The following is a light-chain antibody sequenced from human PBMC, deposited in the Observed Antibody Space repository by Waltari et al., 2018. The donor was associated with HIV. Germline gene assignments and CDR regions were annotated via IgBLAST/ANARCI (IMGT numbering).Light chain of an antibody. CDR1: QVISSY. Sequence: DIQLTQSPSSLSASVGDSVTITCRASQVISSYVAWYQQKPGKAPKLLIYAASTLQSGVPSRFSGSGSGTEFTLTISSLQPEDFATYYCQQLNSYPPDTFGQGTRLEIK. J-gene: IGKJ5*01. CDR2: AAS. CDR3: QQLNSYPPDT. V-gene: IGKV1-9*01.